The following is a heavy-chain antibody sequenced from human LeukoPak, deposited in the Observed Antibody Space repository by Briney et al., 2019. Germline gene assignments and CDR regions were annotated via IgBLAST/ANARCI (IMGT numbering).Heavy chain of an antibody. Sequence: SETLSLTCAVYGGAFSGYYWSWIRQPPGKGLEWIGYIYYSGSTNYNPSLKSRVTISVDTSKNQFSLKLSSVTAADTAVYYCARVVVDYDFKLGALDIWGQGTMVAVSS. V-gene: IGHV4-59*01. D-gene: IGHD3-3*01. J-gene: IGHJ3*02. CDR1: GGAFSGYY. CDR2: IYYSGST. CDR3: ARVVVDYDFKLGALDI.